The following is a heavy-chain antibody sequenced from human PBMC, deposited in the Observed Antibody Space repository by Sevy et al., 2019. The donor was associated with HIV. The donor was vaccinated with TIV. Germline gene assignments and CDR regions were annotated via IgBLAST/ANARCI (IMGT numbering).Heavy chain of an antibody. CDR2: ITPNNGNT. CDR3: ARAPSGSQGPGQYFHH. CDR1: GYTFTNYH. D-gene: IGHD1-26*01. J-gene: IGHJ1*01. V-gene: IGHV1-18*01. Sequence: ASVKVSCKASGYTFTNYHITWVRQAPGQGLEWMGWITPNNGNTNYARRLQGRVTMTKDKSTATAYMELRNLRSDDTAVYFCARAPSGSQGPGQYFHHWGQGTLVTVSS.